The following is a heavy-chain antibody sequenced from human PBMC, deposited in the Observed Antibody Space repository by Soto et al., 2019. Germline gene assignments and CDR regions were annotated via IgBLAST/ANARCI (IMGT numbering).Heavy chain of an antibody. V-gene: IGHV3-30*18. Sequence: GGSLRLSCAASGFTFSSYGMHWVRQAPGKGLEWVAVISYDGSNKYYADSVKGRFTISRDNSKNTLYLQMNSLRAEDTAVYYCAKDFREGYFDYWGQGTLVTVSS. CDR3: AKDFREGYFDY. J-gene: IGHJ4*02. CDR2: ISYDGSNK. CDR1: GFTFSSYG.